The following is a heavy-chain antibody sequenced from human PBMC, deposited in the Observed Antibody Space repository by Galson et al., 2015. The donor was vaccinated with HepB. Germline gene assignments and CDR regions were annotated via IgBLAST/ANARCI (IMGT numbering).Heavy chain of an antibody. D-gene: IGHD6-19*01. V-gene: IGHV3-23*01. J-gene: IGHJ4*02. CDR1: GFTFNNYV. CDR3: ANRATSGWYYFDY. CDR2: ISGSGDTT. Sequence: SLRLSCAASGFTFNNYVMTWVRQAPGKGLEWVSTISGSGDTTYYADSVKGRFTISRDNSKNTLYLQMNSLRVEDTAVYYCANRATSGWYYFDYWGQGTLVTVSS.